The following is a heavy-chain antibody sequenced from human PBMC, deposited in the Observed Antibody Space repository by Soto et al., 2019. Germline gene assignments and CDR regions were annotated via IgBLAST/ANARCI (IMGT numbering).Heavy chain of an antibody. V-gene: IGHV4-39*01. Sequence: QLQLQESGPGLVQSSETLSLTCTVSGASISSSTYLWGWLRQHPGKGLEWIGSSCHSGSPYYNPTLKSRVTSSVDTSKSELFLKLHSVTAADTAVYYCARSSGNTGPRVWFDSWGQGTLVTVCS. CDR1: GASISSSTYL. D-gene: IGHD6-6*01. CDR3: ARSSGNTGPRVWFDS. CDR2: SCHSGSP. J-gene: IGHJ5*01.